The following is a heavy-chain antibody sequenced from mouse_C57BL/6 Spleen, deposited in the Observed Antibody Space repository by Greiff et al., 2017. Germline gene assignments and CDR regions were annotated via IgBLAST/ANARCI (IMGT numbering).Heavy chain of an antibody. Sequence: VQLQQSGAELVQPGASVKISCKASGYAFSSYWMNWVKQRPGKGLEWIGQIYPGDGDTNYNGKFKGKATLAADKSSSTAYMQLSSLTAEDSAVYFWASRTGDGGDDWGQGTTLTVSS. CDR2: IYPGDGDT. CDR3: ASRTGDGGDD. V-gene: IGHV1-80*01. D-gene: IGHD4-1*01. J-gene: IGHJ2*01. CDR1: GYAFSSYW.